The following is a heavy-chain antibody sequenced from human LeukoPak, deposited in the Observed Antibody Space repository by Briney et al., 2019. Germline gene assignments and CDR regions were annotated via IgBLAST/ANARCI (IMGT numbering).Heavy chain of an antibody. Sequence: SETLSLTCNVSGGSIISSGHFWVWIRQPPGKGLERTGTIFHTGSTYYSPSLKSRVTMSVHTSKNQLTLKLSSVTAADTAVYYCARAPNFEELVSWGQGALVTVSS. CDR1: GGSIISSGHF. V-gene: IGHV4-39*01. J-gene: IGHJ5*01. CDR2: IFHTGST. CDR3: ARAPNFEELVS. D-gene: IGHD1-26*01.